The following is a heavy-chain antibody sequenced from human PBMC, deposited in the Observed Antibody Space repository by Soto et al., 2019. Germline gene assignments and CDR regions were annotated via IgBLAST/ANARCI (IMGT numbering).Heavy chain of an antibody. CDR3: AIGGVGVRSVSSGICP. D-gene: IGHD3-10*01. CDR1: GYKFTNFG. CDR2: NSPYNGDT. Sequence: QVQLVQSGAEVKKPGASVKVSCKTSGYKFTNFGIAWVRQAPGQGLEWMGWNSPYNGDTNYAQKFQGRLTMTTDAPTTTRDMRLSSVTAPDTAVYGRAIGGVGVRSVSSGICPWGQGTPVTVS. V-gene: IGHV1-18*01. J-gene: IGHJ5*02.